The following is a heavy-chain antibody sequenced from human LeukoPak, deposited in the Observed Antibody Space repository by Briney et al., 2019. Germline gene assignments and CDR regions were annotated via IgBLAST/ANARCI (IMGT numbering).Heavy chain of an antibody. CDR3: ARGNYDSGGYYYSAEYFQH. D-gene: IGHD3-22*01. CDR2: INTNTGNP. J-gene: IGHJ1*01. V-gene: IGHV7-4-1*02. Sequence: ASVKVSCKASGYTFTSYAMNWVRQAPGQGLEWVGWINTNTGNPTYAQGFTGRFVFSLDTSVSTAYLQISSLKAEDTAVYYCARGNYDSGGYYYSAEYFQHWGQGTLVTVSS. CDR1: GYTFTSYA.